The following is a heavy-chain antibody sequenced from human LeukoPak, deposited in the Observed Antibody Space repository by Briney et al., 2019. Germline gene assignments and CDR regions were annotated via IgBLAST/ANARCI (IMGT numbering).Heavy chain of an antibody. CDR3: ARPTVVTRRGGYYFDY. V-gene: IGHV4-59*04. Sequence: SETLSLTCTVSGGSISSYYWSWIRQPPGKGLEWIGYIYYSGSTYYNPSLKSRVTISVDTSKNQFSLKLSSVTAADTAVYYCARPTVVTRRGGYYFDYWGQGTLVTVSS. J-gene: IGHJ4*02. D-gene: IGHD4-23*01. CDR1: GGSISSYY. CDR2: IYYSGST.